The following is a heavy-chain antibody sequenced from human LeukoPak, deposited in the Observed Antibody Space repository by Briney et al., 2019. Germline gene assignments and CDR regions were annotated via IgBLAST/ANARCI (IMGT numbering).Heavy chain of an antibody. CDR2: ISSDGSDK. CDR1: GFTFGDYP. V-gene: IGHV3-30*04. D-gene: IGHD3-9*01. Sequence: GGSLRLSCAASGFTFGDYPIHWVRQAPGKGLEWVTLISSDGSDKYYADSVRGRVTISRDNSKNILCLEMNSVRPEDTALYCCARSQPSHWFTNAFDFWGQGTMVTVSS. J-gene: IGHJ3*01. CDR3: ARSQPSHWFTNAFDF.